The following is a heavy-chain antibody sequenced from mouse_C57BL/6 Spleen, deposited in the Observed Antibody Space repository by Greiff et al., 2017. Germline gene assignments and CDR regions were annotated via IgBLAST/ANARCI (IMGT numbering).Heavy chain of an antibody. CDR2: IYPGSGST. Sequence: QVQLQQPGAELVKPGASVKMSCKASGYTFTSYWITWVKQRPGQGLEWIGDIYPGSGSTNYNEKFKSKATLTVDTSSSTAYMQLSSLTSEDSAVYYCARVELYSNYSLLDYWGQGTTLTVSS. J-gene: IGHJ2*01. CDR3: ARVELYSNYSLLDY. CDR1: GYTFTSYW. D-gene: IGHD2-5*01. V-gene: IGHV1-55*01.